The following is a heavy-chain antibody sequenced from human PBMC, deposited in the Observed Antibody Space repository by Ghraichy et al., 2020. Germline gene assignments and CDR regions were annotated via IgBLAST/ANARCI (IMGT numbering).Heavy chain of an antibody. CDR1: GGSIRGGSDD. CDR2: IHYSGST. J-gene: IGHJ5*02. D-gene: IGHD6-19*01. V-gene: IGHV4-39*01. CDR3: ARHWYSSKWYWFET. Sequence: SQTLSLTCTVSGGSIRGGSDDWGWIRQPPGKGLEWIGSIHYSGSTYYNPSLKSRVIMSVDTSKNKISLKVTSVIAADTAVYYCARHWYSSKWYWFETWGQGTLVTVSS.